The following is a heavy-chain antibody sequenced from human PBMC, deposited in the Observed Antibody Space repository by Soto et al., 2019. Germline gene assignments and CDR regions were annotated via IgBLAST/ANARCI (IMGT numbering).Heavy chain of an antibody. J-gene: IGHJ4*01. CDR2: ITWNSGSI. D-gene: IGHD6-19*01. CDR1: GFTFHDYA. CDR3: AKDIREYSSGWTYFDY. Sequence: SLRLSCAASGFTFHDYAMHWVRQGQGKGLEWVSGITWNSGSIDYADSVKGRFTISRDNAKNSLYLQMNSLRPEDTALYYCAKDIREYSSGWTYFDYWGHGTLVTVPQ. V-gene: IGHV3-9*01.